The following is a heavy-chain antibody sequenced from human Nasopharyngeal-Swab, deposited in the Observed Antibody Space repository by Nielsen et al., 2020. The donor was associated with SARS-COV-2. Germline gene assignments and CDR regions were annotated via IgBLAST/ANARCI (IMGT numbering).Heavy chain of an antibody. CDR1: GGSIRSAGYF. CDR2: IHYTGSV. Sequence: SDTLSLTCTVSGGSIRSAGYFWSWIRQHPGKGLEWIGYIHYTGSVYYNPSLETRVTISVDTSENQFSLDLSSVTAADTAVYYCAREVIAEPDSDGFDIWGQGTMVTVSS. CDR3: AREVIAEPDSDGFDI. J-gene: IGHJ3*02. D-gene: IGHD1-14*01. V-gene: IGHV4-31*03.